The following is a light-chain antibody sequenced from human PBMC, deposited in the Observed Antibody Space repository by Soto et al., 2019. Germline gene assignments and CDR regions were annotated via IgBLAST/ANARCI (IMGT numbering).Light chain of an antibody. CDR2: EVS. V-gene: IGLV2-8*01. CDR3: LLSYSGARV. J-gene: IGLJ3*02. Sequence: QSALTQPPSASGSPGQSVTISCSGTSSDVGGYNYVSWYQQHPGKAPNLMIYEVSKRPSGVPDRFSGSKSGNTASLTVSGLQAEDEADYYCLLSYSGARVFGGGTKLTVL. CDR1: SSDVGGYNY.